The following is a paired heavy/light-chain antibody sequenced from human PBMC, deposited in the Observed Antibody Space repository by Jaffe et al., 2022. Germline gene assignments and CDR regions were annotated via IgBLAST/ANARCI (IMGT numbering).Heavy chain of an antibody. CDR1: GLSFSSSA. V-gene: IGHV3-23*01. CDR2: IGGSGNVT. D-gene: IGHD6-13*01. Sequence: EVQLLESGGDLVQPGGSLRLSCAASGLSFSSSAMNWVRQAPGKGLEWVSTIGGSGNVTLYADSVKGRFTISRDNSKNTLYLHMNGLRVEDAAVYYCARDWQLANWGQGTLVTVSS. CDR3: ARDWQLAN. J-gene: IGHJ4*02.
Light chain of an antibody. V-gene: IGKV2-30*01. J-gene: IGKJ1*01. CDR1: QSLVYSDGNTY. Sequence: DVVMTQSPLSLPVTLGQPASISCRSSQSLVYSDGNTYLNWFQQRPGQSPRRLIYKVSKRDSGVPDRFSGSGSGTDFTLKISRVEAEDVGVYYCMQATRWPRTFGQGTKVEIK. CDR2: KVS. CDR3: MQATRWPRT.